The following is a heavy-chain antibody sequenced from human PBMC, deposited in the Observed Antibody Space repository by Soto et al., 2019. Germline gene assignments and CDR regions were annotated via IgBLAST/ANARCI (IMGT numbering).Heavy chain of an antibody. CDR3: AKDTDLGEAGYYFHS. CDR2: IASDGRDK. Sequence: WGSLRLSCAASGFTFSSYAMHCGRQAPGKGLEWVAVIASDGRDKYSADSLKGRFTISRDNSKNTVFLQMNSLRAEETAVYYFAKDTDLGEAGYYFHSCGQGSMV. J-gene: IGHJ4*01. D-gene: IGHD1-26*01. CDR1: GFTFSSYA. V-gene: IGHV3-30*18.